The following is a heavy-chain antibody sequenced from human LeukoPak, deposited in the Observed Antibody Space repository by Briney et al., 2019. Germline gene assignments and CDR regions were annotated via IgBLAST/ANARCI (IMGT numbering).Heavy chain of an antibody. J-gene: IGHJ3*02. D-gene: IGHD3-22*01. Sequence: GGSLRLSCAASGFTFSSYSMNWVRQAPGKGLEWVSSISSSSSYIYYADSVKGRFTISRDNAKNSLYLQMNSLRAEDTAVYYCARVKVQYYYDSSGYKEVDAFDIWGQGTMVTVSS. CDR2: ISSSSSYI. V-gene: IGHV3-21*01. CDR1: GFTFSSYS. CDR3: ARVKVQYYYDSSGYKEVDAFDI.